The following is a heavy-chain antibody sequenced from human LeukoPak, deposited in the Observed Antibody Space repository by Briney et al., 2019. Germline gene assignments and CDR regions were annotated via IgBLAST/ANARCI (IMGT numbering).Heavy chain of an antibody. J-gene: IGHJ6*03. V-gene: IGHV1-46*01. CDR1: GYTFTTYY. CDR2: INPSGGST. CDR3: ARGGGRSTEGGVWFYYYYMDV. D-gene: IGHD3-16*01. Sequence: ASVKVSCKASGYTFTTYYMHWVRQAPGQGLEWMGIINPSGGSTSYAQKFQGRVTVTRDMSTSTVYMELSSLRSEDTAAYYCARGGGRSTEGGVWFYYYYMDVWGKGTTVTVSS.